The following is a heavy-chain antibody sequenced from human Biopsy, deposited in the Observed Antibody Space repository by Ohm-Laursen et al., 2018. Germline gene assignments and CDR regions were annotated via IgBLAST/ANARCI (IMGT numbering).Heavy chain of an antibody. V-gene: IGHV4-4*07. J-gene: IGHJ5*02. D-gene: IGHD1-14*01. CDR2: IYTSGNT. CDR3: ARDRDRRGWFDP. CDR1: GGSLSSYS. Sequence: SGTLSLTCTVSGGSLSSYSWSWIRQPAGKGLEWIGQIYTSGNTNYNPSLKSRITMSVDTSKNKFSLRLVSVTAADTAVYYCARDRDRRGWFDPWGQGTLVTVSS.